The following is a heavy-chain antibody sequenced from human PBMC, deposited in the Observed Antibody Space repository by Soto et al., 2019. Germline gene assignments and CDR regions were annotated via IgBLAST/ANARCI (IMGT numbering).Heavy chain of an antibody. CDR1: GFTFGNNW. CDR3: ASLEWESSGYADY. J-gene: IGHJ4*02. Sequence: EVQLVESGGGLVQPGGSLRLSCAASGFTFGNNWMSWVRQAPGKGLEWVANIKRDGSEKYYVDSVKGRFAISRENAKNTLYLQMNSRRADDTGVYYCASLEWESSGYADYWGQGTLVTVSS. V-gene: IGHV3-7*03. D-gene: IGHD3-3*01. CDR2: IKRDGSEK.